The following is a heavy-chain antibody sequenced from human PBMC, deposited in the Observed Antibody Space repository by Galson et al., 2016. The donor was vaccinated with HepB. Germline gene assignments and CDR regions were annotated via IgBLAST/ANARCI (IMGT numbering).Heavy chain of an antibody. J-gene: IGHJ3*02. CDR1: GFIFSNYW. V-gene: IGHV3-74*01. CDR3: ARESPTTAGAFDI. D-gene: IGHD4-17*01. CDR2: IHSDGSTT. Sequence: SLRLSCAASGFIFSNYWMHWVRQAPGKGLVWVSRIHSDGSTTSYADSVKGRFTVSRDNAKNTLYMQMNSLRAEDTAVYYCARESPTTAGAFDIWGQGTMVTVPS.